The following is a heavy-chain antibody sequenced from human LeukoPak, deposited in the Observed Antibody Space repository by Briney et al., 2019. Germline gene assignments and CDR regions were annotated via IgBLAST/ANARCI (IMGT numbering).Heavy chain of an antibody. CDR1: GFTFSSYE. Sequence: GGSLRLSCAASGFTFSSYEMNWVRQAPGKGLEWVSYISSSGSTIYHADSVKGRFTISRDNAKNSLYLQMNSLRAEDTAVYYCARFITYYYGSGSYSPYYFDYWGQGTLVTVSS. CDR2: ISSSGSTI. J-gene: IGHJ4*02. CDR3: ARFITYYYGSGSYSPYYFDY. V-gene: IGHV3-48*03. D-gene: IGHD3-10*01.